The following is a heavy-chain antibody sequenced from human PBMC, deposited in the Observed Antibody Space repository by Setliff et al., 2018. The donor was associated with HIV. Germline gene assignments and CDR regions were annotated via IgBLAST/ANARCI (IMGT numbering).Heavy chain of an antibody. J-gene: IGHJ6*03. CDR3: ARGLSITVFGVVRTGYYMGV. CDR2: INHSGST. CDR1: GGSFSNYY. D-gene: IGHD3-3*01. V-gene: IGHV4-34*01. Sequence: SETLSLTCAVYGGSFSNYYWSWIRQLPGKGLEWIGEINHSGSTDYNPSLKSRVTISVDTSKSQYSLNLTSVTAADTAVYYCARGLSITVFGVVRTGYYMGVWGKGTTVTVSS.